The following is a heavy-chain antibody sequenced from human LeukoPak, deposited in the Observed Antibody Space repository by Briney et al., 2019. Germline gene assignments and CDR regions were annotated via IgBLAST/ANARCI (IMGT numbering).Heavy chain of an antibody. CDR3: ARDPGAYDSSGYSLGYYYGVNV. J-gene: IGHJ6*02. Sequence: GGSLRLSCAASGFTVSSNCMNWVRQAPGKGLEWVSVIYSGGTTYYADSVKGRFTISRDNSKKTMYLQMNSLRADDTAVYYCARDPGAYDSSGYSLGYYYGVNVWGQGTTVSVSS. CDR1: GFTVSSNC. D-gene: IGHD3-22*01. CDR2: IYSGGTT. V-gene: IGHV3-66*01.